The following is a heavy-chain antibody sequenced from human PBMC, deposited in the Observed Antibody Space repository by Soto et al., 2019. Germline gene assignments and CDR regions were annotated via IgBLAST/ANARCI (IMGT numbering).Heavy chain of an antibody. Sequence: QVQLVESGGGVVQPGRSLRLSCAASGFTFSSYGMHWVRQAPGKGLEWVAVISYDGSNKYYADSVKGRFTISRDNSKNPLYLQMNSLRGEDTGVYYCAKDLRAEAFRDYDMDVWGQGTTVTVSS. J-gene: IGHJ6*02. CDR3: AKDLRAEAFRDYDMDV. CDR2: ISYDGSNK. D-gene: IGHD6-13*01. CDR1: GFTFSSYG. V-gene: IGHV3-30*18.